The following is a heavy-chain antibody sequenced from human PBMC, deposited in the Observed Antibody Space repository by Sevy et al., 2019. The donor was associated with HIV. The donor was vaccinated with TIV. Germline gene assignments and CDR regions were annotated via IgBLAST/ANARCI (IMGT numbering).Heavy chain of an antibody. Sequence: ASVKVSCKVSGKSLTRLSMHWVRQAPGKGLEWMGTFDPEDGETIYAQRFQGRVTLTEDTSTDTAYMQLGSLRSEDTAIYYCATTRDYYDSSGYPFDNWGQGTLVTVSS. D-gene: IGHD3-22*01. CDR3: ATTRDYYDSSGYPFDN. CDR1: GKSLTRLS. CDR2: FDPEDGET. J-gene: IGHJ4*02. V-gene: IGHV1-24*01.